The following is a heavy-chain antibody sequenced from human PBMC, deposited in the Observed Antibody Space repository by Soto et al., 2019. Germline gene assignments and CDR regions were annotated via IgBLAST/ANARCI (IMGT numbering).Heavy chain of an antibody. CDR2: ISYSANT. V-gene: IGHV4-59*01. CDR3: ARGDDWKSSCFDP. D-gene: IGHD1-1*01. Sequence: PSETLSLTCTVSGGSISTYYWNWIRQPPGKGLEWIGYISYSANTNYNPSLKSRVTISLDTSKNQFSLKLTSVTAADTAVYYCARGDDWKSSCFDPWGQGTLVTVSS. J-gene: IGHJ5*02. CDR1: GGSISTYY.